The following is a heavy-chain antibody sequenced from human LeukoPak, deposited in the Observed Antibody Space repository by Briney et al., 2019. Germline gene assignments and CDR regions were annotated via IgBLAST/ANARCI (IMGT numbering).Heavy chain of an antibody. Sequence: SVKVSCKASGGTFSSYAISWVRQAPGQGLEWMGGIIPIFGTANYAQKFQGRVTMTRDTSISTAYMELSRLRSDDTAVYYCAREYYYGSGSFDYWGQGTLVTVSS. CDR3: AREYYYGSGSFDY. J-gene: IGHJ4*02. V-gene: IGHV1-69*05. D-gene: IGHD3-10*01. CDR1: GGTFSSYA. CDR2: IIPIFGTA.